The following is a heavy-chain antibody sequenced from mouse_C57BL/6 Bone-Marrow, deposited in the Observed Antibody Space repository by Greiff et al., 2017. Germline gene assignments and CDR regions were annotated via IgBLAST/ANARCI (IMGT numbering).Heavy chain of an antibody. CDR1: GFNIKDDY. Sequence: VQLQQSGAELVRPGASVKLSCTASGFNIKDDYMHWVKQRPEQGLEWIGWIDPENGDTEYASKFQGKATITADTSSNTAYLQLSSLTSEDTAVYYSTTVYDYDRAWFAYWGQGTLVTVSA. V-gene: IGHV14-4*01. CDR2: IDPENGDT. J-gene: IGHJ3*01. CDR3: TTVYDYDRAWFAY. D-gene: IGHD2-4*01.